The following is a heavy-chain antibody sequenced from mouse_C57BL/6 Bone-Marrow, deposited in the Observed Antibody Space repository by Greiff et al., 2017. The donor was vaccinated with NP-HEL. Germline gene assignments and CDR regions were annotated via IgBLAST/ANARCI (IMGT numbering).Heavy chain of an antibody. Sequence: VQLKESGGGLVQPGGSLSLSCAASGFTFTDYYMSWVRQPPGKALEWLGFIRNKANGYTTEYSASVKGRFTISRDNSQSILYLQMNALRAEDSATYYCARGGNYGGAYAMDYWGQGTSVTVSS. CDR3: ARGGNYGGAYAMDY. CDR2: IRNKANGYTT. D-gene: IGHD2-1*01. V-gene: IGHV7-3*01. CDR1: GFTFTDYY. J-gene: IGHJ4*01.